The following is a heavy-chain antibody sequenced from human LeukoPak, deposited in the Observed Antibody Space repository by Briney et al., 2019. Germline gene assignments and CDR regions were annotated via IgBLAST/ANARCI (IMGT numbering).Heavy chain of an antibody. J-gene: IGHJ4*02. CDR3: ARLVAISGSDYPDD. CDR1: GVSISSYY. CDR2: IFYSGNT. Sequence: PSETLSLTCTVSGVSISSYYWSWIRQPPGKGLEWIGYIFYSGNTIYNPSLRSRVTISADTSKNHFSLGLRSVTAADTAVYYCARLVAISGSDYPDDWGQGTLVTVSS. D-gene: IGHD1-26*01. V-gene: IGHV4-59*08.